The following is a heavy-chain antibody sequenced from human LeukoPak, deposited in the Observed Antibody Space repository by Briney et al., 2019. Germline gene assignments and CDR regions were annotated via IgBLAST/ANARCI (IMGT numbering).Heavy chain of an antibody. V-gene: IGHV4-39*07. CDR2: IYYSGST. CDR3: ARDRQGGATGY. J-gene: IGHJ4*02. D-gene: IGHD1-26*01. Sequence: SETLSLTCTVSGGSISSSSYYWGWIRQPPGKGLEWIGSIYYSGSTYYNPSLKSRVTMSVDTSKNQFSLKLSSVTAADTAVYYCARDRQGGATGYWGQGTLVTVSS. CDR1: GGSISSSSYY.